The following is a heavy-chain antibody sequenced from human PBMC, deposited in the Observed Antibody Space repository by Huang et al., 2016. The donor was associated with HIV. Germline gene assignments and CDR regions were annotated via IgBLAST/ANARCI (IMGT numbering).Heavy chain of an antibody. V-gene: IGHV1-2*02. CDR2: INPKRGGT. Sequence: QVQLVQSGAEVKNPGASVRVSCKASGYTFTDSKIHWVRQDPGQGLEWMGWINPKRGGTIYAQRFQGRITMTRDTTSSTVHMDLRRIQSDDTAVYFCARDWSFGSSTSPADWGQGTLVTVSS. D-gene: IGHD6-6*01. CDR1: GYTFTDSK. CDR3: ARDWSFGSSTSPAD. J-gene: IGHJ4*02.